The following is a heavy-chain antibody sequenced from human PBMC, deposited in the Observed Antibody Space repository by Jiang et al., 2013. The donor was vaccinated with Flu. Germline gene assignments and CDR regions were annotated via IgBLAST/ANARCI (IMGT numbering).Heavy chain of an antibody. Sequence: GAEVKKPGASVKVSCKASGYTFPSYGISWVRQAPGQGLEWMGWISAYNGNTNYAQKLQGRVTMTTDTSTSTAYMELRSLRSDDTAVYYCATSTYYYGSGNPPGWVYWGQGTLVTVSS. J-gene: IGHJ4*02. CDR3: ATSTYYYGSGNPPGWVY. CDR2: ISAYNGNT. V-gene: IGHV1-18*01. CDR1: GYTFPSYG. D-gene: IGHD3-10*01.